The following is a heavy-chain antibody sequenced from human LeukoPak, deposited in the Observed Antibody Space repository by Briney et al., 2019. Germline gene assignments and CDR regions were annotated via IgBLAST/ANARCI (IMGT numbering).Heavy chain of an antibody. Sequence: GGSLRLSCAASGFTFSSYWMSWVRQAPGKGLEWVANIKQDGSEKYYVDSVKGRFTISRDNAKNSLYLQMNSLRAEATAVYYCARVGYDILTGYCYYMDVWGKGATVTVSS. V-gene: IGHV3-7*01. CDR1: GFTFSSYW. D-gene: IGHD3-9*01. CDR2: IKQDGSEK. J-gene: IGHJ6*03. CDR3: ARVGYDILTGYCYYMDV.